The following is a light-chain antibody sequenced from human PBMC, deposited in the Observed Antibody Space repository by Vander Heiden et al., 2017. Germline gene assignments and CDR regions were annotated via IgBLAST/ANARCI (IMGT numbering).Light chain of an antibody. CDR2: HSS. V-gene: IGKV3D-15*01. CDR3: QQYNNWPGLIT. J-gene: IGKJ4*01. CDR1: QSVNSN. Sequence: EIVMTQSPATLSASPGERATLTCRASQSVNSNLAWYRQKPGQAPRLLIYHSSARATGVPARFSGSGSATEFTLTISSLQSEDFAVYYCQQYNNWPGLITFGGGTKVEIK.